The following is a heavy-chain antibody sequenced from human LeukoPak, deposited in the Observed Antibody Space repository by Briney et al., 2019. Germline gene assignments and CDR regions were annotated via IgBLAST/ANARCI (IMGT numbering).Heavy chain of an antibody. Sequence: GGSLRLSCVASGFTFSSYWMHWVRQDPRKGLVWVSRINGDGRNINYADSVKGRFTISRDNPKNAVYLQMNSLRAEDTAVYYCARNIPVTRWGYWGQGTLVTVSS. CDR2: INGDGRNI. CDR3: ARNIPVTRWGY. V-gene: IGHV3-74*01. D-gene: IGHD2-21*01. CDR1: GFTFSSYW. J-gene: IGHJ4*02.